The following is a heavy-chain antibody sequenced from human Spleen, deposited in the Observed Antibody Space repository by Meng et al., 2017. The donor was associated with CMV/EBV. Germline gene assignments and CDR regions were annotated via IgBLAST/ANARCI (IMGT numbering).Heavy chain of an antibody. V-gene: IGHV4-34*03. CDR1: GGSFSGYY. D-gene: IGHD3-16*02. CDR2: INHSGTT. CDR3: QHTPRYPGGCDI. Sequence: SETLSLTCAVYGGSFSGYYWTWIRQPPGKGLEWIGEINHSGTTNYNPSLKSRVTISGDTSKNQISLKLSSVTAADTAVYYCQHTPRYPGGCDIWGQGTMVTVSS. J-gene: IGHJ3*02.